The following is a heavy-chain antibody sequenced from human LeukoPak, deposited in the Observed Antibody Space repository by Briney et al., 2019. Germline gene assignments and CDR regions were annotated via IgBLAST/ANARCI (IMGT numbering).Heavy chain of an antibody. J-gene: IGHJ4*02. CDR3: ARGDGYNFFDY. CDR2: LYVGGTT. D-gene: IGHD5-24*01. CDR1: GFTVTNNY. V-gene: IGHV3-53*01. Sequence: GGSLRLSCAVSGFTVTNNYMSWVRQAPGKGLEWVSDLYVGGTTYYPDSVKGPFTISRDNSQNTLYLQMKSLRAEDTAVYYCARGDGYNFFDYWGQGTLVTASS.